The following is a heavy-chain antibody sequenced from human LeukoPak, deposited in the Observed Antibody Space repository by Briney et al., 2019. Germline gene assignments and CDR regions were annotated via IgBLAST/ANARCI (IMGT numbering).Heavy chain of an antibody. Sequence: GASVKVSCKASGYIFTGYYMHWVRQAPGQGLEWMGWINPNSGDTNYAQKFQGRVTMTRDTSISTAYMELSRLRSDDTAVYYCARVSYDILTGYYEDRGIDYWGQGTLVTVSS. CDR3: ARVSYDILTGYYEDRGIDY. CDR1: GYIFTGYY. CDR2: INPNSGDT. J-gene: IGHJ4*02. D-gene: IGHD3-9*01. V-gene: IGHV1-2*02.